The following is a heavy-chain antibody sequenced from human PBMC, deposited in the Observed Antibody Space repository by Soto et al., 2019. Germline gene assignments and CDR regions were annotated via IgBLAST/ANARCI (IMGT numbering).Heavy chain of an antibody. CDR3: AKDGEQWLVPDI. D-gene: IGHD6-19*01. V-gene: IGHV3-23*01. Sequence: GGSLRLSCAASGFTFSSYAMSWVRQAPGKGLEWFSAISGSGGSTYYADSVKGRFTISRDNSKNTLYLQMNSLRAEDTAVYYCAKDGEQWLVPDIWGQGTMVTVSS. CDR2: ISGSGGST. J-gene: IGHJ3*02. CDR1: GFTFSSYA.